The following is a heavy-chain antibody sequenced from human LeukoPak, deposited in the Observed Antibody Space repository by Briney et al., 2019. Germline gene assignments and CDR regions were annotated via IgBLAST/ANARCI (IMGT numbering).Heavy chain of an antibody. Sequence: PGRSLRLSCAASGFTLTNYAMHWVRQPAGEGLEWVSALGTAGDTFYPGSVKGRFTISRDNAKKSLFLQMNSLRVEDTAIYYCARQSTPHGNFDYWGQGTLVTVSS. CDR2: LGTAGDT. CDR1: GFTLTNYA. D-gene: IGHD5-24*01. J-gene: IGHJ4*02. CDR3: ARQSTPHGNFDY. V-gene: IGHV3-13*01.